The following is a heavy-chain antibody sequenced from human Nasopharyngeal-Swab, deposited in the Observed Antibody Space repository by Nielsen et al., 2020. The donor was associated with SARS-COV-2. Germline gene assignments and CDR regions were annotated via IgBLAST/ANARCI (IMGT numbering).Heavy chain of an antibody. CDR1: GFTFSDYY. CDR2: ISSSSSYT. D-gene: IGHD2-2*01. V-gene: IGHV3-11*05. CDR3: ARDSMPHCSSTSCRKYGMDV. Sequence: GGSLRLSCAASGFTFSDYYMSWIRQAPGKGLEWVSYISSSSSYTNYADSVKGRFTISRDNAKNSLYLQMNSLRAEDTAMYYCARDSMPHCSSTSCRKYGMDVWGQGTTVTVSS. J-gene: IGHJ6*02.